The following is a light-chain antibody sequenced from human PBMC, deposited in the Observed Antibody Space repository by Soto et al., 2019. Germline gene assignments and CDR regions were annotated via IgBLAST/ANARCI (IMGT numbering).Light chain of an antibody. J-gene: IGLJ3*02. CDR3: AAWDDSLNGPV. V-gene: IGLV1-44*01. CDR2: SNN. Sequence: QSVLTQPPSASGTPGQRVTISCSGSSSNIGSNTVNWYQQLPGTAPKLLIYSNNQRPSVVPDRFSGSESGTSASLAISGLQSEDEADYYCAAWDDSLNGPVFGGGTKVTVL. CDR1: SSNIGSNT.